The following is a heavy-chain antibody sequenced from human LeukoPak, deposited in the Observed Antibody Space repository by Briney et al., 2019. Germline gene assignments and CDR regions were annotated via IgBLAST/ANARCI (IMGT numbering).Heavy chain of an antibody. CDR1: GGTFSSYA. CDR3: ARSHFEYSSSSEGVFDY. D-gene: IGHD6-6*01. V-gene: IGHV1-69*05. J-gene: IGHJ4*02. Sequence: SVNVSCKASGGTFSSYAISWVRQAPGQGLEWMGGIIPIFGTANYAQKFQGRVTITTDESTSTAYMELSSLRSEDTAVYYCARSHFEYSSSSEGVFDYWGQGTLVTVSS. CDR2: IIPIFGTA.